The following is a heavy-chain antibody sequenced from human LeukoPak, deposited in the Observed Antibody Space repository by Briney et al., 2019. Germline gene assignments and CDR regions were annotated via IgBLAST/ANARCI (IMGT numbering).Heavy chain of an antibody. V-gene: IGHV4-59*01. D-gene: IGHD7-27*01. Sequence: SETLSLTCTVSGGSISSYYWSWIRQPPGKGLEWIGSIYYSGSTNYNPSLKSRVTISVDTSKNQFSLKLSSVTAADTAVYYCARASTGDPRGAFDIWGQGTMVTVSS. CDR3: ARASTGDPRGAFDI. J-gene: IGHJ3*02. CDR1: GGSISSYY. CDR2: IYYSGST.